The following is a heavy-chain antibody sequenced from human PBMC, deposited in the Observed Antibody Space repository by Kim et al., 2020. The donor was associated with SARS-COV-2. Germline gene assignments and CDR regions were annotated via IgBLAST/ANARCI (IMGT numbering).Heavy chain of an antibody. CDR2: INPNSGGT. V-gene: IGHV1-2*06. Sequence: ASVKVSCKASGYTFTGYYMHWVRQAPGQGLEWMGRINPNSGGTNYAQKFQGRVTMTRDTSISTAYMELSRLRSDVTAVYYCAAYLGYCGGDCYSLTDAFDIWGQGTMVTVSS. CDR3: AAYLGYCGGDCYSLTDAFDI. D-gene: IGHD2-21*02. CDR1: GYTFTGYY. J-gene: IGHJ3*02.